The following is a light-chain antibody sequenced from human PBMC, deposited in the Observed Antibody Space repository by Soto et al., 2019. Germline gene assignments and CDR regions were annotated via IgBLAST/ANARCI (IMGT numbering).Light chain of an antibody. Sequence: QSALTQPPSASGSLGQSVTISCTGTSSDIGKYNFVSWYQQHPHRGPKLLIYDVNKRPSGVPDRFSGSKSGNTASLTVSGLQTEDEADYHCSSYAGINNLVMFGGGTKLTVL. J-gene: IGLJ3*02. V-gene: IGLV2-8*01. CDR2: DVN. CDR1: SSDIGKYNF. CDR3: SSYAGINNLVM.